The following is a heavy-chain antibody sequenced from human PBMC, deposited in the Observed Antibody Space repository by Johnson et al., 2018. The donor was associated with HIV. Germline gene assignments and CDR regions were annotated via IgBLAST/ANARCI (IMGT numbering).Heavy chain of an antibody. CDR1: GFTFSDYY. V-gene: IGHV3-66*01. CDR2: IYSGGST. Sequence: VQLVESGGGVVQPGGSLRLSCAASGFTFSDYYMSWIRQAPGKGLEWVSVIYSGGSTYYADSVKGRFTISRDNSKNTLYLQMNSLRAEDTAVYYCARDRVWFGELDAFDIWGQGTMVTVSS. D-gene: IGHD3-10*01. J-gene: IGHJ3*02. CDR3: ARDRVWFGELDAFDI.